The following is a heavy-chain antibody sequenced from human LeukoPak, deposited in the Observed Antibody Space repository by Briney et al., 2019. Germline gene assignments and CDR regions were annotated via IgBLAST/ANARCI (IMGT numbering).Heavy chain of an antibody. CDR3: ARHDAQYSSSWYLDWFDP. J-gene: IGHJ5*02. V-gene: IGHV4-59*08. CDR1: GGSISSYY. D-gene: IGHD6-13*01. CDR2: IYYSGST. Sequence: SETLSLTCTVSGGSISSYYWSWIRQPPGKGLEWMGYIYYSGSTNYNPSLKSRVTISVDTSKNQFSLKLSSVTAADTAVYYCARHDAQYSSSWYLDWFDPWGQGTLVTVSS.